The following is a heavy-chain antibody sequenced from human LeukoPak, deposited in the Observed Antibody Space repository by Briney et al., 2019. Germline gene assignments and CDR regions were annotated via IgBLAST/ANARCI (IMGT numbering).Heavy chain of an antibody. Sequence: SETLSLTCTVSGGSISSYYWSWIRQPPGKGLEWIGYIYYSGSTNYNPSLKSRVTIPVDTSKNQFSLKLSSVTAADTAVYYCARQVDTAMDLFDYWGQGTLVTVSS. CDR1: GGSISSYY. CDR2: IYYSGST. V-gene: IGHV4-59*08. D-gene: IGHD5-18*01. CDR3: ARQVDTAMDLFDY. J-gene: IGHJ4*02.